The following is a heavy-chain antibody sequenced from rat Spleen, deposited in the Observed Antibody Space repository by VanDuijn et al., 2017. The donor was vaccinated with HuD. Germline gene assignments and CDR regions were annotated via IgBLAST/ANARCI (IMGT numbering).Heavy chain of an antibody. CDR3: ARDYGGYSDPYVMDA. Sequence: EVQLQESGPGLVKPSQSLSLTCSVTGYSITSSYRWNWIRKFPGNKLEWMGYINSAGSTNYNPSLKSRISITTDTSKNQFFLQVNSVTTEDTATYDCARDYGGYSDPYVMDAWGQGASVTVSS. J-gene: IGHJ4*01. CDR2: INSAGST. D-gene: IGHD1-11*01. CDR1: GYSITSSYR. V-gene: IGHV3-3*01.